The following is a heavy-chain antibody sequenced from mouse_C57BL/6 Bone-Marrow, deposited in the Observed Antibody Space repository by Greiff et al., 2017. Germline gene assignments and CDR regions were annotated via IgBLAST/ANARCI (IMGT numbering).Heavy chain of an antibody. CDR2: IWSGGST. D-gene: IGHD1-1*01. CDR3: ARNEDYYGSSLGY. Sequence: VKLMESGPGLVQPSQSLSITCTVSGFSLTSYGVHWVRQSPGKGLEWLGVIWSGGSTDYNAAFISRLSISKDNSKSQVFFKMNSLQADDTAIYYCARNEDYYGSSLGYWGQGTTLTVSS. CDR1: GFSLTSYG. J-gene: IGHJ2*01. V-gene: IGHV2-2*01.